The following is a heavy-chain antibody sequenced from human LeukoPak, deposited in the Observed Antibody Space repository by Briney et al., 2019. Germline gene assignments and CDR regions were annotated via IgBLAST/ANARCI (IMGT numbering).Heavy chain of an antibody. V-gene: IGHV3-64D*06. CDR3: VRGTGY. CDR2: ISSNGDNT. CDR1: GFTFSTYV. J-gene: IGHJ4*02. Sequence: GGSLRLSCSDSGFTFSTYVMHWVRQAPGKGLEYVSAISSNGDNTYYADSVKGRFTISRDNSKNTLYLQMSSLRADDTAVYYCVRGTGYWGQGTLVTVSS.